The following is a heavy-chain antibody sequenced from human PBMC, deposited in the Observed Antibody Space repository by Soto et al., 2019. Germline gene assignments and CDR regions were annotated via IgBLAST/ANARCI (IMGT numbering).Heavy chain of an antibody. V-gene: IGHV4-34*01. J-gene: IGHJ5*02. CDR3: ARGRPQQLVGRSFDP. CDR2: INHSGST. Sequence: PSETLSLTCAVYGGSFSGYYWSWIRQPPGKGLEWIGEINHSGSTSYNPSLKSRVTISVDTSKNQFSLTLSSVTAADTAVYYCARGRPQQLVGRSFDPWGQGTLVTVSS. D-gene: IGHD6-13*01. CDR1: GGSFSGYY.